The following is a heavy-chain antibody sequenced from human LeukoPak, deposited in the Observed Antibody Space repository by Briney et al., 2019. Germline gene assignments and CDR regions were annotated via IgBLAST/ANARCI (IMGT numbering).Heavy chain of an antibody. CDR2: IIPIFGTA. CDR1: GGTFSSYA. Sequence: SVKVSCKASGGTFSSYATSWVRQAPGQGLEWMGRIIPIFGTANYAQKFQGRVTITADKSTSTACMGLSSLRSEDTAVYYCAQDAERGFDFSNSLQSWGQGTLVTVSS. J-gene: IGHJ4*02. D-gene: IGHD4-11*01. V-gene: IGHV1-69*06. CDR3: AQDAERGFDFSNSLQS.